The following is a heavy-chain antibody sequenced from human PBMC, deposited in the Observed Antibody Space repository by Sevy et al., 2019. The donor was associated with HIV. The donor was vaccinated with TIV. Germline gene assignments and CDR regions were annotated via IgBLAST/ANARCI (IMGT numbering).Heavy chain of an antibody. CDR3: ARGGAAADSYYFDY. J-gene: IGHJ4*02. D-gene: IGHD6-13*01. CDR1: GFTFSSYS. V-gene: IGHV3-21*01. CDR2: ISSSSSYI. Sequence: GGSLRLSCAASGFTFSSYSMNWVRQAPGKGLEWVSSISSSSSYIYYTDSVKGRFTIARDNAKNSLYLQMNSLRAEDTAVYYCARGGAAADSYYFDYWGQGNLVTVSS.